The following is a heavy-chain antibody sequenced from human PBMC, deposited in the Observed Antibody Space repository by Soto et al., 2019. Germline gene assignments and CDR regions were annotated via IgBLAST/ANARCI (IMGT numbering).Heavy chain of an antibody. CDR1: GDSMKSADYY. V-gene: IGHV4-30-4*08. CDR2: IYYNGAT. J-gene: IGHJ4*02. CDR3: AREGVRGYYGSGTYFDF. D-gene: IGHD3-10*01. Sequence: QLHLQESGPGLVKPSQTLSLTCTVSGDSMKSADYYWSWIRQPPGKGLEWLGYIYYNGATYYTPSLDSRLTISVDTSKNQCSLKLRSVTAADTAVYFCAREGVRGYYGSGTYFDFWGQGTLVTVSS.